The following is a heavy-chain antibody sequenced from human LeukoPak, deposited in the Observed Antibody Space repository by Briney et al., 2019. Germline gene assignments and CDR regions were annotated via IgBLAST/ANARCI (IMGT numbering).Heavy chain of an antibody. CDR1: GFTFSSYW. V-gene: IGHV3-7*01. Sequence: GGSLRLSCAASGFTFSSYWMSWVRQAPGKGLEWVANIKQDGSEKYYVDSVKGRFTISRDNAKNSLYLQMNSLRAEGTAVYYFASTFGSGSPFDYWGQGTLVTVSS. CDR2: IKQDGSEK. J-gene: IGHJ4*02. CDR3: ASTFGSGSPFDY. D-gene: IGHD3-10*01.